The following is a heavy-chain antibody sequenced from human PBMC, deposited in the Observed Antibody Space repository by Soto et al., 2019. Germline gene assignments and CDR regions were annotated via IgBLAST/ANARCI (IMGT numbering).Heavy chain of an antibody. V-gene: IGHV1-24*01. CDR2: FDPEDGET. CDR1: GYTLTELS. CDR3: ASLGPNAFDI. J-gene: IGHJ3*02. D-gene: IGHD3-16*01. Sequence: ASVKVSGKVSGYTLTELSMHWVRQAPGKGLEWMGGFDPEDGETIYAQKLQGRVTMTEDTSTDTAYMELSSLRSEDTAVYYCASLGPNAFDIWGQGTMVTVSS.